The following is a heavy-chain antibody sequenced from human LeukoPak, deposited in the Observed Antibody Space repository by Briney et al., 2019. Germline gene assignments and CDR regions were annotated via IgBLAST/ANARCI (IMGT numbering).Heavy chain of an antibody. CDR2: IYYTGTT. D-gene: IGHD3-3*01. V-gene: IGHV4-59*01. J-gene: IGHJ4*02. Sequence: SETLSLTCTVSGGSINNYYWSWIRQPPGKGLGFIGYIYYTGTTNYNPSLKSRLVISVDTSKNQFSLRLTSVTAADTAVYFCARASSTPGSGYYPFDFWGQGTLVTVSS. CDR1: GGSINNYY. CDR3: ARASSTPGSGYYPFDF.